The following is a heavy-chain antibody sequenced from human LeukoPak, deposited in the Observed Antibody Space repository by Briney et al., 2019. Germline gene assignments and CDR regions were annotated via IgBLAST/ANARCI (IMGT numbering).Heavy chain of an antibody. V-gene: IGHV3-74*01. Sequence: GGSLRLSCAASGFTFSSYWMHWVRQVPGKGLMWFSRIESNGLTLYADSVRDRFTISRDNGKSTIYLQMNSLRIDDTAIYYCAKAATYFYGSVTYDWFESWGQGTLVIVSS. CDR3: AKAATYFYGSVTYDWFES. J-gene: IGHJ5*01. CDR2: IESNGLT. CDR1: GFTFSSYW. D-gene: IGHD3-10*01.